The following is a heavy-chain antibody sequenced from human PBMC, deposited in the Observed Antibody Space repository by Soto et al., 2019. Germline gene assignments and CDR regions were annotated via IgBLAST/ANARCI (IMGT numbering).Heavy chain of an antibody. CDR1: GGSISSSSYY. V-gene: IGHV4-39*01. CDR2: FYNSGNT. CDR3: ARHRGSGSPYFDY. Sequence: SETLSLTCTVSGGSISSSSYYWGWIRQPPGKGLEWIASFYNSGNTYYNPSLKSRVTISVDTSKNQFSLKLTSVTAADTAVYYCARHRGSGSPYFDYWGQGTLVTVSS. D-gene: IGHD1-26*01. J-gene: IGHJ4*02.